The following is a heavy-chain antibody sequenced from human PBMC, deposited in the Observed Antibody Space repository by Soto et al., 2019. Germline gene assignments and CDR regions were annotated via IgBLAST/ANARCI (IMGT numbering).Heavy chain of an antibody. CDR1: GGSVSSGRYY. V-gene: IGHV4-61*01. CDR3: ARSGAGSGWL. CDR2: IYYSGRT. J-gene: IGHJ4*02. D-gene: IGHD6-19*01. Sequence: QVQLQESGPGLVKPSETLSLTCTVSGGSVSSGRYYWSWSRQPPGKGLEWIGYIYYSGRTSYNSSLKSRVTISVDTSKNQFSLKLSSVTAAYTAIYYCARSGAGSGWLGGQGTLVTVSS.